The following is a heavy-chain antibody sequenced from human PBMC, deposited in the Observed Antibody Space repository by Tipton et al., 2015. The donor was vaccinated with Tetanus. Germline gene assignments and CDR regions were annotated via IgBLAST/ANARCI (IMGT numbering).Heavy chain of an antibody. CDR1: GFTFSNYW. CDR3: ARGGAAVTNAPAGN. Sequence: TASGFTFSNYWMHWVRQAPGKGLVWVSRINTDGSSTNYADSAKGRFTISRDNGKNTLYLQMNSLRAEDSAVYYCARGGAAVTNAPAGNWGQGTLVTVSS. CDR2: INTDGSST. D-gene: IGHD4-17*01. V-gene: IGHV3-74*01. J-gene: IGHJ4*02.